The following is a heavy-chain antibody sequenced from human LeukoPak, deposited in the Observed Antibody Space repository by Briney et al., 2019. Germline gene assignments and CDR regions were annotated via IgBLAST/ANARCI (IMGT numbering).Heavy chain of an antibody. CDR3: ARGHRDYYDSSGYYSYYFDY. CDR1: GYTFTSYY. V-gene: IGHV1-46*01. CDR2: INPSGGST. D-gene: IGHD3-22*01. J-gene: IGHJ4*02. Sequence: ASVKVSCKASGYTFTSYYMHWVRQAPGQGLEWMGIINPSGGSTSYAQKFQGRVTMTRDMSTSTVYMELSSLRSEDTAAYYCARGHRDYYDSSGYYSYYFDYWGQGTLVTVSS.